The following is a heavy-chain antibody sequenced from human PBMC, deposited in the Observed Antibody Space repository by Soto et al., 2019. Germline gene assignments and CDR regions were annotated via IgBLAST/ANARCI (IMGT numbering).Heavy chain of an antibody. CDR3: ASLAYCSSTSCPPV. CDR1: GGSINSGGYY. J-gene: IGHJ6*02. D-gene: IGHD2-2*01. Sequence: SETLSLTCAVSGGSINSGGYYWTWIRQHPGKGLEWIGYIYYNGNTYYNPSLKSRVTISVDTSKSQFSLNLSSVTASDTAVYYCASLAYCSSTSCPPVWGQGTTVTVS. CDR2: IYYNGNT. V-gene: IGHV4-31*11.